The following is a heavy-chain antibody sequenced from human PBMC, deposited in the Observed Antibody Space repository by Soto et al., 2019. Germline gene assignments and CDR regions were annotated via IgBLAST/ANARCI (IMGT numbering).Heavy chain of an antibody. CDR3: ASLNLKYYYGSGSYYKEDYYYYMDV. V-gene: IGHV1-8*01. CDR1: GYTFTSYD. Sequence: GASVKVSCKASGYTFTSYDINWVRQATGQGLEWKGWMNPNSGNTGYAQKFQGRVTVTRNTSISTAYMELSSLRSEDTAVYYCASLNLKYYYGSGSYYKEDYYYYMDVWGKGTTVTVSS. D-gene: IGHD3-10*01. CDR2: MNPNSGNT. J-gene: IGHJ6*03.